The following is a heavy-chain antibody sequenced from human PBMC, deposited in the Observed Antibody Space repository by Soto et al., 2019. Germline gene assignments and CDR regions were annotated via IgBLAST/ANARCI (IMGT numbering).Heavy chain of an antibody. Sequence: QVQLVQSGAEVKKPGASVKVSCKASGYTFTSYYMHWVRQAPGQGLEWMGIINPSGGSTSYAQKCQGRVTMTRDTSTSTVYMELSSLRSEDTAVYYCARDSLNIVGATGDIDYWGQGTLVTVSS. CDR2: INPSGGST. CDR1: GYTFTSYY. CDR3: ARDSLNIVGATGDIDY. V-gene: IGHV1-46*01. D-gene: IGHD1-26*01. J-gene: IGHJ4*02.